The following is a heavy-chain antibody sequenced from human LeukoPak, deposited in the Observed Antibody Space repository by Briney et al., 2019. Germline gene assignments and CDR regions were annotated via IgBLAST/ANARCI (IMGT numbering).Heavy chain of an antibody. CDR2: ISSSSSYT. J-gene: IGHJ4*02. Sequence: GGSLRLSCAASGFTFSDYYMSWIRQAPGKGLEGVSYISSSSSYTNYADSVKGRFTISRDNAKNSLYLQMNSLRAEDTAVYYCARAGRYCSSTSCSIPDYWGQGTLVTVSS. V-gene: IGHV3-11*06. CDR3: ARAGRYCSSTSCSIPDY. CDR1: GFTFSDYY. D-gene: IGHD2-2*01.